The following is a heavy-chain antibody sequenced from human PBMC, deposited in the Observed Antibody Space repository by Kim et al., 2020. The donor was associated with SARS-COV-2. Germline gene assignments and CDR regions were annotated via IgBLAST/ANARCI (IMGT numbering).Heavy chain of an antibody. D-gene: IGHD3-22*01. CDR3: ARERRVPYYYDSSGNMPQSDAFDI. J-gene: IGHJ3*02. Sequence: GGSLRLSCAASGFTFSSYSMNWVRQAPGKGLEWVSYISSSSSTIYYADSVKGRFTISRDNAKNSLYLQMNSLRDEDTAVYYCARERRVPYYYDSSGNMPQSDAFDIWGQGTMVTVSS. V-gene: IGHV3-48*02. CDR2: ISSSSSTI. CDR1: GFTFSSYS.